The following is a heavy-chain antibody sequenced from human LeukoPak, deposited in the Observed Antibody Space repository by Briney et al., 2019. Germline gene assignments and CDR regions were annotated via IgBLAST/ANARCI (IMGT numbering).Heavy chain of an antibody. CDR3: ARGRMVVVVRGNAFDI. Sequence: GGSLRLSCAASGFTFSSYEMNWVRQAPGKGPEWVSYISSSGSTIYYADSVKGRFTISRDNAKNSLYLQMNSLRAEDTAVYYCARGRMVVVVRGNAFDIWGQGTMVTVSS. V-gene: IGHV3-48*03. CDR1: GFTFSSYE. D-gene: IGHD3-22*01. CDR2: ISSSGSTI. J-gene: IGHJ3*02.